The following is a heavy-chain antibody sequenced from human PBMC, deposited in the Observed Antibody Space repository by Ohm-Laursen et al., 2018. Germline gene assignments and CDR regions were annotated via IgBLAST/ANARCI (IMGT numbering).Heavy chain of an antibody. D-gene: IGHD3-9*01. V-gene: IGHV3-23*01. CDR2: ISGSGGST. Sequence: SLRLSCAASGFTFSSYAMSWVRQAPGKGLEWVSAISGSGGSTYYADSVKGRFTISRDNSKNTLYLQMNSLRAEDTAVYYCAKQTDFVMVIISYYYYGMDVWGQGTTVTVSS. CDR1: GFTFSSYA. J-gene: IGHJ6*02. CDR3: AKQTDFVMVIISYYYYGMDV.